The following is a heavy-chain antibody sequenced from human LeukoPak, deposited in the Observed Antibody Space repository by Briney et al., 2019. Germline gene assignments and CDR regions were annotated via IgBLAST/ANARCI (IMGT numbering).Heavy chain of an antibody. CDR1: GFTFSSYW. V-gene: IGHV1-69*06. CDR2: IIPIFGTA. J-gene: IGHJ6*03. D-gene: IGHD1-20*01. CDR3: ARDNWNDRDRPYYYYYMDV. Sequence: GGSLRLSCAASGFTFSSYWMSWVRQAPGQGLEWMGGIIPIFGTANYAQKFQGRVTITADKSTSTAYMELSSLRSEDTAVYYCARDNWNDRDRPYYYYYMDVWGKGTTVTVSS.